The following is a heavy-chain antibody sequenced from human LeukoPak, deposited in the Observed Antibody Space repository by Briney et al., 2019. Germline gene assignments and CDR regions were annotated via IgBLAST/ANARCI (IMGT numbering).Heavy chain of an antibody. D-gene: IGHD5-18*01. CDR3: ARVQRGYSYGPFDY. CDR2: IHYSGST. J-gene: IGHJ4*02. CDR1: GGSISSYYY. V-gene: IGHV4-59*01. Sequence: SETLSLTCTVSGGSISSYYYWSWIRQPPGKELEWIGYIHYSGSTNYNPSLKSRVTISVDTSKNQFSLKLSSVTAADTALYYCARVQRGYSYGPFDYRGQGTLVTVSS.